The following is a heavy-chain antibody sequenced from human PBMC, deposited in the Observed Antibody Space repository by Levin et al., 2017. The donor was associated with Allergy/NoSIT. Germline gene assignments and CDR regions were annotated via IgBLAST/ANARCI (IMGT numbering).Heavy chain of an antibody. J-gene: IGHJ6*02. CDR1: GYSFTSYW. CDR2: IDPSDSQT. V-gene: IGHV5-10-1*01. D-gene: IGHD3-16*01. Sequence: GGSLRLSCEGSGYSFTSYWISWVRQMPGKGLEWMGRIDPSDSQTNYYPSFQGHVTISADKSISTAYLQWSSLKASDTAMYYCARHGPQPIWTSREFLGMDGWGQGTTVTVSS. CDR3: ARHGPQPIWTSREFLGMDG.